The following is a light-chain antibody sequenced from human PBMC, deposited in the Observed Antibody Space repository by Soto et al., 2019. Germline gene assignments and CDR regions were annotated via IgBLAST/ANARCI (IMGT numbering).Light chain of an antibody. Sequence: EIVMTQSPATLSVSPGERATLSCRASQSVFSSLVWYQQKPGQAPRLLIYDASNRATGIPARFSGSGSGTEFTLTISSLQSEDFAVYFCQQYNNWPTWTFGQGTKVDIK. CDR1: QSVFSS. CDR3: QQYNNWPTWT. J-gene: IGKJ1*01. V-gene: IGKV3-15*01. CDR2: DAS.